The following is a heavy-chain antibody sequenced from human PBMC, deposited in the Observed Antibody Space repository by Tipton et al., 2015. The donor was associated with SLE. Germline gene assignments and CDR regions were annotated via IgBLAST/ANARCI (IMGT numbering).Heavy chain of an antibody. CDR2: INSDGSST. D-gene: IGHD6-13*01. V-gene: IGHV3-74*01. J-gene: IGHJ3*02. CDR1: GFTFSSYW. Sequence: AVSGFTFSSYWMHWVRQAPGKGLVWVSRINSDGSSTSYADSVKGRFTISRDNAKNTLYLQMNSLRAEDTAVYYCAREGYSSSWYSAFDIWGQGTMVTVPS. CDR3: AREGYSSSWYSAFDI.